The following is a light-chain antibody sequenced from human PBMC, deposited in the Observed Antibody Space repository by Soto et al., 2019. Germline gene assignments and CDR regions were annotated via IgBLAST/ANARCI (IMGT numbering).Light chain of an antibody. V-gene: IGLV1-40*01. J-gene: IGLJ1*01. CDR1: SSNIGAGYD. Sequence: QAVVTQPPSVSGAPGQRITISCTGSSSNIGAGYDVHWYQQFPGTAPKLLIYGNSNRPSGVPDRFSGSKSGTSASLAITGLQAEDEADYHCQSYDSSLSGRVFGTGTKVTVL. CDR2: GNS. CDR3: QSYDSSLSGRV.